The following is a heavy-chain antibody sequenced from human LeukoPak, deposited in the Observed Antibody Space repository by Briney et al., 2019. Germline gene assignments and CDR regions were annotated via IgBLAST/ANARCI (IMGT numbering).Heavy chain of an antibody. CDR2: IRFDGTDE. CDR3: ATDTLHFRMDV. Sequence: GGSLRLSCAASGFSFSNYGMHWVRQAPGKGLEWVAFIRFDGTDEFYADSVKGRFTISRDNANNSLFLQMNSLRAEDTAVYYCATDTLHFRMDVWGKGTTVTVSS. J-gene: IGHJ6*04. D-gene: IGHD2/OR15-2a*01. V-gene: IGHV3-30*02. CDR1: GFSFSNYG.